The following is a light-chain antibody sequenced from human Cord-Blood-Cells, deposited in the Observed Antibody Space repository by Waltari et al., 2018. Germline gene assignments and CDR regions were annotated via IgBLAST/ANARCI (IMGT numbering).Light chain of an antibody. CDR2: DVS. CDR1: SSDVGGYKY. V-gene: IGLV2-11*01. J-gene: IGLJ3*02. CDR3: CSYAGSYTWV. Sequence: QSALTQPRPVSGSPGQSVTISCTGTSSDVGGYKYVYWYQQHPIKAPKHMIYDVSKRPSGVPDRFSGSKSRDTASLTISGLQAEDEADYYCCSYAGSYTWVFGGGTKLTVL.